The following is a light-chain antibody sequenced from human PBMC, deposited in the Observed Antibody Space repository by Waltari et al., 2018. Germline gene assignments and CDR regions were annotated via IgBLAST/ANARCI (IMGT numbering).Light chain of an antibody. CDR2: ETS. Sequence: DIQMTQSPSTLSASVGDRVTITCRASQNIDSWLAWYQQRPGKGPKLLIYETSTLEVGVPSRVIGSRSETDFTLTISSLQPDDFSTYFCQRYDSFPLSFGGGTKVEIE. CDR1: QNIDSW. V-gene: IGKV1-5*03. J-gene: IGKJ4*01. CDR3: QRYDSFPLS.